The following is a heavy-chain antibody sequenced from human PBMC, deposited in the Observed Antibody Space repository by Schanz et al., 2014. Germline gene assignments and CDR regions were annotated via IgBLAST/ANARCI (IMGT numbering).Heavy chain of an antibody. CDR1: GFTFDDYA. V-gene: IGHV3-9*01. J-gene: IGHJ6*02. CDR3: AKEKRSQTLRDGMDV. Sequence: EVQLVESGGGLVQPGRSLRLSCAASGFTFDDYAMHWVRQAPGKGLEWVSGISWNSGDIVYADSVKGRVTISRDNAESSLFLQMNRLRVEDTAFYYGAKEKRSQTLRDGMDVWGQGTTVTVSS. D-gene: IGHD6-13*01. CDR2: ISWNSGDI.